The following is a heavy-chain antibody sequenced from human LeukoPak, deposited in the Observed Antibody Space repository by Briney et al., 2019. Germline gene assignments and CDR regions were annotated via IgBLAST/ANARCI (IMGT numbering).Heavy chain of an antibody. D-gene: IGHD3-22*01. V-gene: IGHV1-69*05. CDR1: GGTFSSYA. CDR3: AGSGYYYYFDY. CDR2: IIPIFGTA. J-gene: IGHJ4*02. Sequence: SVKVSCKASGGTFSSYAISWVRQAPGQGLEWMGRIIPIFGTANYAQKFQGRVAITTDESTSTAYMELSSLRSEDTAVYYCAGSGYYYYFDYWGQGTLVTVSS.